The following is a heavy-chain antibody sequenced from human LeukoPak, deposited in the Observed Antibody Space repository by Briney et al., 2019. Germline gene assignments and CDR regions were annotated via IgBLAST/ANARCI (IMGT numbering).Heavy chain of an antibody. CDR1: GGSISSGDYY. J-gene: IGHJ5*02. D-gene: IGHD6-13*01. V-gene: IGHV4-30-4*01. Sequence: SETLSLTCTVSGGSISSGDYYWSWIRQPPGKGLEWIGYIYYSGSTYYNPSLKSRVTISVDTSKNQFSLKLSSVTAADTAVYYCARLLSSSWYGYNWSDPWGQGTLVTVSS. CDR3: ARLLSSSWYGYNWSDP. CDR2: IYYSGST.